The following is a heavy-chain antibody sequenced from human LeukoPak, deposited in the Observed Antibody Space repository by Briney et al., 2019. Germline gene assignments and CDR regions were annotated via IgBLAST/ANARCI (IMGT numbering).Heavy chain of an antibody. CDR2: FYTSGST. V-gene: IGHV4-4*07. J-gene: IGHJ4*02. D-gene: IGHD1-26*01. CDR1: GGSISSYY. Sequence: SETLSLTCTVSGGSISSYYWSWIRQPAGKGLEWIGRFYTSGSTNYNASLKSRVSMSVDTSKNQFSLKLSSVTAADTAVFYCAIENSGSYREFDYWGQGTLVTVSS. CDR3: AIENSGSYREFDY.